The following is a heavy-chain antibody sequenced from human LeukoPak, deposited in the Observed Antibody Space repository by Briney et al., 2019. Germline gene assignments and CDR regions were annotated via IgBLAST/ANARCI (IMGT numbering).Heavy chain of an antibody. J-gene: IGHJ4*02. CDR1: GFTFNNYG. CDR3: ARVWRGNYYDY. D-gene: IGHD1-1*01. V-gene: IGHV3-23*01. Sequence: GGSLRLSCAASGFTFNNYGMSWVRQAPGKGLEWVSSISGTGGSTYYADSVKGRFTISRDNSKNTLYLQMNSLRAGDTAVYYCARVWRGNYYDYWGQGTLVTVSS. CDR2: ISGTGGST.